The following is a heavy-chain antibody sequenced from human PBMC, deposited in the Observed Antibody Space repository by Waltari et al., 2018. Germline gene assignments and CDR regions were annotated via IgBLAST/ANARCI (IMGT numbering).Heavy chain of an antibody. CDR3: ARDHPPVQLVRGGYYYYYYMDV. J-gene: IGHJ6*03. D-gene: IGHD6-13*01. Sequence: QVQLQESGPGLVKPSETLSLTCTVSGGSISSYYWSWIRQPAGKGLEWIGRIYTSGGTNYNPALKSRVTMSVDTSKNQFSLKLSSVTAADTAVYYCARDHPPVQLVRGGYYYYYYMDVWGKGTTVTVSS. CDR1: GGSISSYY. V-gene: IGHV4-4*07. CDR2: IYTSGGT.